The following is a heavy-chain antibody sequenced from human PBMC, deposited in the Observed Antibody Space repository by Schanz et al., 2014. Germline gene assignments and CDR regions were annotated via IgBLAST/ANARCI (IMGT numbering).Heavy chain of an antibody. Sequence: EVQLVESGGGLVQPGGSLRLSCAASGFTFTNYAMSWVRQAPGKGLEWVSYVSRSTPDIYYADSVKGRFTMSRDNAKNSLYLQMNSLRAEDTAVYYCARSRSGFYFDYWGQGTLVTVSS. CDR3: ARSRSGFYFDY. J-gene: IGHJ4*02. CDR1: GFTFTNYA. D-gene: IGHD1-26*01. V-gene: IGHV3-48*01. CDR2: VSRSTPDI.